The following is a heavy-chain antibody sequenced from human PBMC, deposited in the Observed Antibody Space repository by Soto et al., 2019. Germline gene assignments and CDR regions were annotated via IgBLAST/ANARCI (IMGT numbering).Heavy chain of an antibody. V-gene: IGHV3-23*01. CDR3: AKGGFVELIHPIYYYYYYYMDV. J-gene: IGHJ6*03. CDR1: GFTFSSYA. CDR2: ISGSGGST. D-gene: IGHD3-10*01. Sequence: GGSLRLSGAASGFTFSSYAMSWVRQAPGKGLEWVSAISGSGGSTYVADSVKGRFTIPRDNSKDTLYLQMNSRRAEDTAVYYCAKGGFVELIHPIYYYYYYYMDVWGKGTTVTVSS.